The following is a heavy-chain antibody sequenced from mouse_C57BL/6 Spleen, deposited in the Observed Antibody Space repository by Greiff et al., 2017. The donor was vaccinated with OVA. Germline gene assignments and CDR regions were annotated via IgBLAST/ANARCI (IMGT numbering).Heavy chain of an antibody. D-gene: IGHD2-4*01. CDR2: ISSGGDYI. V-gene: IGHV5-9-1*02. Sequence: EVMLVESGAGLVKPGGSLKLSCAASGFTFSSYAMSWVRQTPEKRLEWVAYISSGGDYIYYADTVKGRFTISRDNARNTLYLQMSSLKSEDTAMYYCTRESYDYDRDWYFDVWGTGTTVTVSS. CDR1: GFTFSSYA. J-gene: IGHJ1*03. CDR3: TRESYDYDRDWYFDV.